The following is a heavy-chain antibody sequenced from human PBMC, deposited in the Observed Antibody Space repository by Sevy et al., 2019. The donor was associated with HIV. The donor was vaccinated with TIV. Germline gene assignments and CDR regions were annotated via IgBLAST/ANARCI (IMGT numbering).Heavy chain of an antibody. Sequence: SETLSLTCTVSGGSISSYYWSWIRQPPGKGLEWIGYIYYSGSTNYNPSLKSRVTISVDRSKNQFSLKLSSVTAADTAVYYCARVAAGIYYFDYWGQGTLVTVSS. CDR3: ARVAAGIYYFDY. CDR2: IYYSGST. V-gene: IGHV4-59*01. J-gene: IGHJ4*02. D-gene: IGHD6-19*01. CDR1: GGSISSYY.